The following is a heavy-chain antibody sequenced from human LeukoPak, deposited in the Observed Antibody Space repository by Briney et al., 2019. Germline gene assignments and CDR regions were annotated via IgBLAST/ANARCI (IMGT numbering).Heavy chain of an antibody. J-gene: IGHJ4*02. Sequence: GSLRLSCAASGFTLSDHYMSWIRQAPGKGLEWVSYISSSGTTIYYADSVKGRFTISRDNAKNSLYLQMNSLRAEDTAVYYCARDNSGSYANYWGQGTLVTVSS. CDR2: ISSSGTTI. CDR1: GFTLSDHY. CDR3: ARDNSGSYANY. D-gene: IGHD1-26*01. V-gene: IGHV3-11*01.